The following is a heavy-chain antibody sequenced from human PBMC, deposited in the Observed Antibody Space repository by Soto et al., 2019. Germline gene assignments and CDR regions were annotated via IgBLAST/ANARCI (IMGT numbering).Heavy chain of an antibody. D-gene: IGHD3-10*01. CDR2: INAGNGNT. Sequence: ALVKVSCKASGYTFTSYAMHWVRQAPGQRLEWMGWINAGNGNTKYSQKFQGRVTITRDTSASTAYMELSSLRSEDTAVYYCASCPQNCITSSPCCLFFDYWGQGTLVTVSS. V-gene: IGHV1-3*01. CDR3: ASCPQNCITSSPCCLFFDY. CDR1: GYTFTSYA. J-gene: IGHJ4*02.